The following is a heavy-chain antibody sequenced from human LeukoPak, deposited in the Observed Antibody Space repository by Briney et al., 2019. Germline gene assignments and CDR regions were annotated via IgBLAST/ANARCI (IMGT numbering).Heavy chain of an antibody. D-gene: IGHD3-9*01. CDR1: GYTFTGYY. V-gene: IGHV1-2*02. CDR2: INPNSGGT. Sequence: ASVKVSCKASGYTFTGYYMHWVRQAPGQGVDWMGWINPNSGGTNYAQKFQGRVTMTRETPISTAYLELSRLRSEDTAVYYCARDGGRDTRYDILTGSHDYWGQGTLVTVFS. CDR3: ARDGGRDTRYDILTGSHDY. J-gene: IGHJ4*02.